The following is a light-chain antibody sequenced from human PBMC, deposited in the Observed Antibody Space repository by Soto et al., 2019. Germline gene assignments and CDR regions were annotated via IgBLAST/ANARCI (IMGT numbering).Light chain of an antibody. CDR2: HTS. J-gene: IGLJ2*01. Sequence: QAVVTQEPSLTVSPGETVTLTCGSSTGAVTSGHYSYWLQQKPGQAPRTLIYHTSNKHSWTPARFSGSLFGGKAALTLSGAQPEDEAEYYCLLFYSGPGVFGGGTKLTVL. CDR1: TGAVTSGHY. CDR3: LLFYSGPGV. V-gene: IGLV7-46*01.